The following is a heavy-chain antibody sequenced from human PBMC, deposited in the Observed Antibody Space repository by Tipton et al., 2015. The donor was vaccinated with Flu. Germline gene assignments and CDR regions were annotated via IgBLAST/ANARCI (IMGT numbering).Heavy chain of an antibody. J-gene: IGHJ3*02. CDR3: ARAPPARGRRLNAFDI. CDR1: GGSISSSSYY. CDR2: IYYSGST. D-gene: IGHD3-16*01. Sequence: TLSLTCTVSGGSISSSSYYWGWIRQPPGKGLELIGSIYYSGSTYYNPSLKSRVTISVDTSKNQFSLKLSSVTAADTAVYYCARAPPARGRRLNAFDIWGQGTMVTVSS. V-gene: IGHV4-39*07.